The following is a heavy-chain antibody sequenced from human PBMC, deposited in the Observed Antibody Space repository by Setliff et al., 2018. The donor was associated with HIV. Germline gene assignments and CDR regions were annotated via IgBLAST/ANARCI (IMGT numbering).Heavy chain of an antibody. CDR2: IHYTGST. V-gene: IGHV4-61*01. CDR1: GGSVSSVNYY. D-gene: IGHD5-12*01. Sequence: SETLSLTCSVSGGSVSSVNYYWSWIRQPPGKGLEWIGYIHYTGSTTYNPSLKSRVTISADTSKNQFSLELSSVTAADTAVYYCATEAVDGYARYFDYWGQGSLVTASS. J-gene: IGHJ4*02. CDR3: ATEAVDGYARYFDY.